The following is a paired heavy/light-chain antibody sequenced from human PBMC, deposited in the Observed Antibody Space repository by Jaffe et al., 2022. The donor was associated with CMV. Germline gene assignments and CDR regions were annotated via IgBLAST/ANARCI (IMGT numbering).Heavy chain of an antibody. CDR3: AREGGYGDYEGDYFDY. D-gene: IGHD4-17*01. V-gene: IGHV3-11*01. CDR1: GFTFSDYY. Sequence: QVQLVESGGGLVKPGGSLRLSCAASGFTFSDYYMSWIRQAPGKGLEWVSYISSSGSTIYYADSVKGRFTISRDNAKNSLYLQMNSLRAEDTAVYYCAREGGYGDYEGDYFDYWGQGTLVTVSS. J-gene: IGHJ4*02. CDR2: ISSSGSTI.
Light chain of an antibody. CDR3: QQYNSLWT. J-gene: IGKJ1*01. Sequence: DIQMTQSPSTLSASVGDRVTITCRASQSISSWLAWYQQKPGKAPKLLIYKASSLESGVPSRFSGSGSGTEFTLTISSLQPDDFATYYCQQYNSLWTFGQGTKVEIK. V-gene: IGKV1-5*03. CDR1: QSISSW. CDR2: KAS.